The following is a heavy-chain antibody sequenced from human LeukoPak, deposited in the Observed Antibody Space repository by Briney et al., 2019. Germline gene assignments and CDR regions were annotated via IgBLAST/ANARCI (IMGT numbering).Heavy chain of an antibody. CDR3: ARDCSSTSCSPGV. V-gene: IGHV3-7*01. D-gene: IGHD2-2*01. CDR1: GFTFSSYW. CDR2: IKQDGSEE. J-gene: IGHJ6*04. Sequence: PGGSLRLSCAASGFTFSSYWMSWVRQAPGKGLEWVANIKQDGSEEYYVDSVKGRFTISRDNAKNSLYLQMNSLRAEDTAVYYCARDCSSTSCSPGVWGKGTTVTVSS.